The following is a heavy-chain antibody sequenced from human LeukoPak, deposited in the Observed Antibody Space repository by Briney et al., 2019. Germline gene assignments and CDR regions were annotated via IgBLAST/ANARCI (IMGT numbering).Heavy chain of an antibody. CDR3: ARDVETGTTGY. CDR2: ISSSSSYI. CDR1: GFMVSSNW. Sequence: GGSLRLSCAASGFMVSSNWMSWVRLAPGKGLEWVSSISSSSSYIYYADSVKGRFTISRDNAKNSLYLQMNSLRAEDTAVYYCARDVETGTTGYWGQGTLVTVSS. V-gene: IGHV3-21*01. D-gene: IGHD1-1*01. J-gene: IGHJ4*02.